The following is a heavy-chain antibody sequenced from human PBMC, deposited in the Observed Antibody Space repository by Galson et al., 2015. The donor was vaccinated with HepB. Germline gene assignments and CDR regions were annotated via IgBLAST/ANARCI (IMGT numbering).Heavy chain of an antibody. CDR2: IYSGGST. V-gene: IGHV3-53*01. CDR3: ASLGIVGATWDGPYFDY. D-gene: IGHD1-26*01. CDR1: GFTVSSNY. J-gene: IGHJ4*02. Sequence: SLRLSCAVSGFTVSSNYMSWVRQAPGKGLEWVSVIYSGGSTYYADSVKGRFTISRDNSKNTLYLQMNSLRAEDTAVYYCASLGIVGATWDGPYFDYWGQGTLVTVSS.